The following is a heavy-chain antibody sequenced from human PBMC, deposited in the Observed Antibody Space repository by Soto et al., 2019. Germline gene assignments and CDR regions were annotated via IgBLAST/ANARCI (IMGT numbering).Heavy chain of an antibody. Sequence: VGSLRLSCAASGFTFSSYAMSWVRQAPGKGLEWVSAISGSGGSTYYADSVKGRFTISRDNSKNTLYLQMNSLRAEDTAVYYCAKDGDKCSGGSCWSDYWGQGTLVTVSS. CDR2: ISGSGGST. D-gene: IGHD2-15*01. CDR3: AKDGDKCSGGSCWSDY. J-gene: IGHJ4*02. V-gene: IGHV3-23*01. CDR1: GFTFSSYA.